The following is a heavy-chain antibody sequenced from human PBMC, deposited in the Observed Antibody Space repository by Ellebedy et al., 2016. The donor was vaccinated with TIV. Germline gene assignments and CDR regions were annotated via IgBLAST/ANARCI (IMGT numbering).Heavy chain of an antibody. D-gene: IGHD3-10*01. CDR3: ARWVGDYGSGSQFDH. CDR1: GYTFTGYY. Sequence: AASVKVSCKASGYTFTGYYIHWVRQAPGQGLEWMGWINPSSGGTNSAQKFQGRVTMTRETSISTAYMEVSRLKSDDTAVYYCARWVGDYGSGSQFDHWGQGTLVTVSS. V-gene: IGHV1-2*02. CDR2: INPSSGGT. J-gene: IGHJ4*02.